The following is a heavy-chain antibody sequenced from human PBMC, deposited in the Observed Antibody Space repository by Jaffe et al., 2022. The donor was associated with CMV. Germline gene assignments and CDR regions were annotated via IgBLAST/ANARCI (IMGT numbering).Heavy chain of an antibody. CDR3: AGSIVATITDSPFDY. Sequence: QVQLVQSGAEVKKPGASVKVSCKASGYTFTSYGISWVRQAPGQGLEWMGWISAYNGNTNYAQKLQGRVTMTTDTSTSTAYMELRSLRSDDTAVYYCAGSIVATITDSPFDYWGQGTLVTVSS. CDR1: GYTFTSYG. J-gene: IGHJ4*02. V-gene: IGHV1-18*01. D-gene: IGHD5-12*01. CDR2: ISAYNGNT.